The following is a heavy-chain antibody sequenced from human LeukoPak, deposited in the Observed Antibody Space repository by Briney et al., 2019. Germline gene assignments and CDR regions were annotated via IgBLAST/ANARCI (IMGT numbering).Heavy chain of an antibody. CDR2: ISAYNGNT. Sequence: ASVKVSCKASGYTFTSYGISWVRQAPGQGLEWMGWISAYNGNTNYAQKLQGRVTMTTDTSTSTAYMEPRSLRSDDTAVYYCARLGYCSSTSRSERYYMDVWGKGTTVTVSS. J-gene: IGHJ6*03. D-gene: IGHD2-2*01. CDR1: GYTFTSYG. CDR3: ARLGYCSSTSRSERYYMDV. V-gene: IGHV1-18*01.